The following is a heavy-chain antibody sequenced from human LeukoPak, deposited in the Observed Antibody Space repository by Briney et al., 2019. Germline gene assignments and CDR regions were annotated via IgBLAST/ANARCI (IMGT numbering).Heavy chain of an antibody. CDR1: GYSFTSYW. CDR3: ARLDYDILTGYYNVIGWFDP. J-gene: IGHJ5*02. D-gene: IGHD3-9*01. Sequence: KAGESLKISCKGSGYSFTSYWIGWVRQMPGKGLEWMGITYPGDSDTRYSPSFQGQVTISADKSISTAYLQWSSLKASDTAMYYCARLDYDILTGYYNVIGWFDPWGQGALVTVSS. CDR2: TYPGDSDT. V-gene: IGHV5-51*01.